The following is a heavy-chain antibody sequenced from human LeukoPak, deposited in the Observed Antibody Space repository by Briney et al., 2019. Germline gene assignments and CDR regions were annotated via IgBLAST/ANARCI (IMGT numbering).Heavy chain of an antibody. CDR1: GSTFSRYW. CDR2: IKTDGSYT. CDR3: ASEEGGLDV. J-gene: IGHJ6*02. Sequence: PGGSLRLSCAASGSTFSRYWMHWVRQAPGKGLVWVSRIKTDGSYTSYADSVKGRFTISRDNAKSTLYLQMNALRGEDTAVYYCASEEGGLDVWGQGTTVTVS. V-gene: IGHV3-74*01.